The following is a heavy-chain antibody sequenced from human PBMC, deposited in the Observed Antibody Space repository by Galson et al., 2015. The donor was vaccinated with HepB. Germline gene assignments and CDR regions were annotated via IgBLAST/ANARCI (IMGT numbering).Heavy chain of an antibody. J-gene: IGHJ6*02. CDR1: GFTFSSYS. CDR3: AGDLTIDYGSRSYHYYYYGMDV. V-gene: IGHV3-21*01. Sequence: SLRLSCAASGFTFSSYSMNWVRQAPGRGLEWVSSISSSSSYIYYADSVKGRFTISRDNAKNSLYLQMNSLRAEDTAVYYCAGDLTIDYGSRSYHYYYYGMDVWGQGTTVTVSS. CDR2: ISSSSSYI. D-gene: IGHD3-10*01.